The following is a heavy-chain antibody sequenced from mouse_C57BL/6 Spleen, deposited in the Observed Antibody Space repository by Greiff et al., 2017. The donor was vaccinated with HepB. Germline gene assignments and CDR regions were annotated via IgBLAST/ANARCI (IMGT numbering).Heavy chain of an antibody. J-gene: IGHJ3*01. V-gene: IGHV1-15*01. CDR2: IDPETGGT. Sequence: VKLVESGAELVRPGASVTLSCKASGYTFTDYEMHWVKQTPVHGLEWIGAIDPETGGTAYNQKFKGKAILTADKSSSTAYMELRSLTSEDSAVYYCTGNYCAYWGQGTLVTVSA. CDR3: TGNYCAY. CDR1: GYTFTDYE. D-gene: IGHD2-1*01.